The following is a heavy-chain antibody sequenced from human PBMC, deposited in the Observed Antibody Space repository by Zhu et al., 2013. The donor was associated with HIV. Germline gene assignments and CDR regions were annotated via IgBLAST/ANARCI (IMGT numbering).Heavy chain of an antibody. CDR2: IIPSIATA. V-gene: IGHV1-69*13. Sequence: QVQLVQSGAEVKKAGASVKVSCKASGYTFTRYGISWVRQAPGQRLEWMGGIIPSIATANYAQKFRGRVTISADQSTNTAYMELSSLRFEDTAVYYCARDVARLSTVTGLFDYWGQGTLVTVS. CDR1: GYTFTRYG. CDR3: ARDVARLSTVTGLFDY. J-gene: IGHJ4*02. D-gene: IGHD4-4*01.